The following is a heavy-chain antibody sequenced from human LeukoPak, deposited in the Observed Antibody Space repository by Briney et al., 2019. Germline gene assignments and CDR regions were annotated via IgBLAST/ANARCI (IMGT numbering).Heavy chain of an antibody. CDR2: ISYDGSNK. D-gene: IGHD6-19*01. J-gene: IGHJ4*02. CDR1: GFTFSSYA. Sequence: GGSLRLSFAASGFTFSSYAMHWVRQAPGKGLEWVAVISYDGSNKYYADSVKGRFTISRDNSKNTLYLQMNSLRAEDTAVYYCARGGDVRYSSGWGYDYWGQGTLVTVSS. V-gene: IGHV3-30-3*01. CDR3: ARGGDVRYSSGWGYDY.